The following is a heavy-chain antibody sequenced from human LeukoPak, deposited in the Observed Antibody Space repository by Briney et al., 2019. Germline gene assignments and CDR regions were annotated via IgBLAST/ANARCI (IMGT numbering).Heavy chain of an antibody. CDR1: GLTLSRYA. J-gene: IGHJ4*02. CDR2: ISSGGGYT. D-gene: IGHD6-19*01. Sequence: PGRSLRLSCPASGLTLSRYAMSWVRQNPGKGLQWVSAISSGGGYTYYADSVKGRFTISRDNSKNTLYLQMNSLRAEDTAVYYCAKGASVAGLDYWGQGTLVTVSS. CDR3: AKGASVAGLDY. V-gene: IGHV3-23*01.